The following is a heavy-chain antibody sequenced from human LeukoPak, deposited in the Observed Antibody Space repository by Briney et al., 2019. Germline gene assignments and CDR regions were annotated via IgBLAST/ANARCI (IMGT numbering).Heavy chain of an antibody. Sequence: SETLSLTCAVYGGSFSGYYWSWIRQPPGKGLEWIGYIYHSGSTYYNPSLKSRVTISVDRSKNQFSLKLSSVTAADTAVYYCARVGDAFDIWGQGTMVTVSS. CDR2: IYHSGST. J-gene: IGHJ3*02. V-gene: IGHV4-34*01. CDR3: ARVGDAFDI. CDR1: GGSFSGYY.